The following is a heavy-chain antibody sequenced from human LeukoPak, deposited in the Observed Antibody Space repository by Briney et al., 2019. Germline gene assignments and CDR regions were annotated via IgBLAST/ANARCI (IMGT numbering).Heavy chain of an antibody. CDR2: ISYDGNNM. J-gene: IGHJ4*02. Sequence: GGSLRLSCAASGFSFTDYAMHWLRQAPGKGREWLALISYDGNNMYYAESLKGRFTISRDNSKNTLYLQMNSLRAEDTAVYYCAKTGVPYYFDYWGQGTLVTVSS. CDR1: GFSFTDYA. D-gene: IGHD3-10*01. CDR3: AKTGVPYYFDY. V-gene: IGHV3-30*18.